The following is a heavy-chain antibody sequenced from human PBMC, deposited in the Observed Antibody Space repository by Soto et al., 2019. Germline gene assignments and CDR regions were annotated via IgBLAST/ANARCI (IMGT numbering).Heavy chain of an antibody. CDR2: TTAILGTR. CDR1: GDTLSHYG. V-gene: IGHV1-69*01. J-gene: IGHJ4*02. D-gene: IGHD5-18*01. CDR3: AAGDSSDTGDH. Sequence: QVQLVQSGAEVKKPGSSVKVSCKASGDTLSHYGVSWVRQVPGKGLEWRGGTTAILGTRDYAQKCQGRRTITSDESTTPSYMELNSLTSDDTAVYYCAAGDSSDTGDHWGQGTLVTVSS.